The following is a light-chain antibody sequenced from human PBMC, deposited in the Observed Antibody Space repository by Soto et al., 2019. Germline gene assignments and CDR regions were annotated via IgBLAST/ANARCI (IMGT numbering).Light chain of an antibody. V-gene: IGKV3-20*01. CDR3: HQYGSSPGS. Sequence: EIVLTRSPGTLSSSPGRRATLSCRASLSVTNNYLAWYQQKRGQAPRLLIWGASIRAADLPDRFSGGGSGTDFTLTISRLETEDFAIYYCHQYGSSPGSFGQGTKVDIK. CDR2: GAS. J-gene: IGKJ1*01. CDR1: LSVTNNY.